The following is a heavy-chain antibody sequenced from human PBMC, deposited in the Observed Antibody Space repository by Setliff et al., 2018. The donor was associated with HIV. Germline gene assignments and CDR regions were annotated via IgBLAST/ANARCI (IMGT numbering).Heavy chain of an antibody. CDR1: GYRFSSYG. CDR2: INAHNGDT. CDR3: ARGLPADGYAFDL. V-gene: IGHV1-18*01. J-gene: IGHJ3*01. D-gene: IGHD6-13*01. Sequence: ASVKVSCKASGYRFSSYGITWVRHAPGQGLEWMRWINAHNGDTKFAQRFQDRLTMTTDTSTTTAYMDLRSLRSDDTAVYYCARGLPADGYAFDLWGQGTMVTVSS.